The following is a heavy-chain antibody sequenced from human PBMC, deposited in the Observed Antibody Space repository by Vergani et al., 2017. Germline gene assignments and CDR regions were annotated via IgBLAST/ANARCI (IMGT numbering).Heavy chain of an antibody. CDR3: ARDRLDIVVVVAATRGY. J-gene: IGHJ4*02. D-gene: IGHD2-15*01. Sequence: EVQLLESGGGLVQPGGSLRLSCAASGFTFSSYAMSWVRQAPGKGLEWVSAISGSGGSTYYADSVKGRFTISRDNSKNSLYLQMNSLRAEDTAVYYCARDRLDIVVVVAATRGYWGQGTLVTVSS. V-gene: IGHV3-23*01. CDR1: GFTFSSYA. CDR2: ISGSGGST.